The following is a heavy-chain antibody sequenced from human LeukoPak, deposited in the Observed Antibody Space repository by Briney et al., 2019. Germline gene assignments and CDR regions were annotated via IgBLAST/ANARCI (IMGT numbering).Heavy chain of an antibody. CDR1: GDSVSSNSAA. V-gene: IGHV6-1*01. CDR2: TYYRPKWYN. CDR3: AREVEWSGYDLDWFDP. Sequence: SQTLSLTCAISGDSVSSNSAAWNWIRQSPSRGLEWLGRTYYRPKWYNDYAVSVKSRITINPDTSKNQFSLQLNSVTPEDTAVYYCAREVEWSGYDLDWFDPWGQGTLVTVSS. D-gene: IGHD5-12*01. J-gene: IGHJ5*02.